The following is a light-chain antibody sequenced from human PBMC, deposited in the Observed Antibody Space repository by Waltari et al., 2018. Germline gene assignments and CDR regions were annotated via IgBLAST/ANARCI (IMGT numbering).Light chain of an antibody. CDR1: QDVGAY. Sequence: QMTQSPPSPSASLGDRVTITCRASQDVGAYLAWYHQKPGRVPNLLIYGASTLQSGVPSRFSGSRSGTDFTLTIISLQPEDVGTYYCQNYDDAPLTFGPGTKVDIK. CDR3: QNYDDAPLT. V-gene: IGKV1-27*01. J-gene: IGKJ3*01. CDR2: GAS.